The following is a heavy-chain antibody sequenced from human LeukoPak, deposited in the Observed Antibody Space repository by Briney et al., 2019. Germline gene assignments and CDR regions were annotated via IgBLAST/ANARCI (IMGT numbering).Heavy chain of an antibody. J-gene: IGHJ4*02. V-gene: IGHV3-48*04. D-gene: IGHD1-26*01. Sequence: GETLRLSCAASGFTFSSYGMSWVRQAPGKGLEWVSYISSSGSTIYYADSVKGRFTISRDNAKSSLYLQMNSLRAEDTAVYYCARDRAGTYFPEYFDYWGQGTLVTVSS. CDR3: ARDRAGTYFPEYFDY. CDR2: ISSSGSTI. CDR1: GFTFSSYG.